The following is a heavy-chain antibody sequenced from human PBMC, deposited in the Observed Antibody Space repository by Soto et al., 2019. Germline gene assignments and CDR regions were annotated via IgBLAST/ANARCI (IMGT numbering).Heavy chain of an antibody. V-gene: IGHV3-9*01. CDR3: AKADTAMAFDY. D-gene: IGHD5-18*01. CDR1: GFTFDDYA. J-gene: IGHJ4*02. Sequence: GGSLRLSCAASGFTFDDYAMHWVRQAPGKGLEWVSGISWNSGSIGYADSVKGRFTISRDNAKNSLYLQMNSLRAEDTALYYCAKADTAMAFDYWGQGTLVTVSS. CDR2: ISWNSGSI.